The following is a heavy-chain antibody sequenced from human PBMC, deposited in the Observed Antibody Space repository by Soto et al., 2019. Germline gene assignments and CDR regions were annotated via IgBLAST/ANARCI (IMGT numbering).Heavy chain of an antibody. CDR1: GDSVSSNSVA. D-gene: IGHD3-3*01. CDR3: ARGRFNAFGI. Sequence: SQTLSLTCAIPGDSVSSNSVAWNWIRQSPSRGLEWLGRTYYRSKWYNDYGVTVKGRITINPDTSKNQFSLQLNSVTPEDTAVYYCARGRFNAFGIWGQGTMVTVSS. J-gene: IGHJ3*02. CDR2: TYYRSKWYN. V-gene: IGHV6-1*01.